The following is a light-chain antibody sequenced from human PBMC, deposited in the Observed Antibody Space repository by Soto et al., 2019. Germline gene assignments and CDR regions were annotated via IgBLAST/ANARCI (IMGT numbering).Light chain of an antibody. V-gene: IGKV3-20*01. CDR3: QQYGSSPPIT. CDR2: GAS. CDR1: QSVSSSY. Sequence: EIVLTQSPGTLSLSPGERATLSCRASQSVSSSYLAWYQQKPGQAPRLLIYGASSRATGIPYRFSGSGSGTDFTLTISRLEPEDFAVYYCQQYGSSPPITFGQGTRLRLN. J-gene: IGKJ5*01.